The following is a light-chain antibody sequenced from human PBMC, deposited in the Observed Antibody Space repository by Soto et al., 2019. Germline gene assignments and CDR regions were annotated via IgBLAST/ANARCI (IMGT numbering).Light chain of an antibody. CDR1: QGISSY. CDR2: GAS. CDR3: HQLNSYPLT. Sequence: IQLTQSPSSLSASVGDRVTITCRASQGISSYLAWYQQKPGKAPKRLIYGASTLRDVVPSRFSGSGSGTDFTLTISSLQPEDFAIYYCHQLNSYPLTFGGGTKVEIK. J-gene: IGKJ4*01. V-gene: IGKV1-9*01.